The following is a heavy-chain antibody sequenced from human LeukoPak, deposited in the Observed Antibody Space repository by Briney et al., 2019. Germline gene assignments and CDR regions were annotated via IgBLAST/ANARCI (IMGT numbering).Heavy chain of an antibody. D-gene: IGHD1-14*01. CDR1: GFTFSSYG. CDR2: ISYDGSNK. V-gene: IGHV3-30*18. Sequence: PGRSLRLSCAASGFTFSSYGMHWVRQAPGKGLEWVAVISYDGSNKYYADSVRGRFTISRDNSKNTPYLQMNSLRAEDTAVYYCAKDWDNGREDYWGQGTLVTVSS. J-gene: IGHJ4*02. CDR3: AKDWDNGREDY.